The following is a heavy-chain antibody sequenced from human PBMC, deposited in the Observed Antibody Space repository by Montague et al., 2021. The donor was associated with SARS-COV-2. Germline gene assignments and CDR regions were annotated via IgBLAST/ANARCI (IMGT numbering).Heavy chain of an antibody. V-gene: IGHV2-5*02. CDR1: GFSLNTSGEG. CDR3: TRYGDYGSWFDP. CDR2: IYWDDDK. J-gene: IGHJ5*02. D-gene: IGHD4-17*01. Sequence: PALVKPTQTLTLTRTFSGFSLNTSGEGVGWVRQPPGKALEWLALIYWDDDKRYSPSLKSRSTISKDTTKSEVVLTVANMDPVDTATYYCTRYGDYGSWFDPWGQGTLVTVSS.